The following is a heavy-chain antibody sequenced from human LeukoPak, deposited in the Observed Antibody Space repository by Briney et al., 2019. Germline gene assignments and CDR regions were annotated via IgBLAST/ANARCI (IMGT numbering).Heavy chain of an antibody. D-gene: IGHD2-15*01. CDR3: AKERYCSGGSCYGSLDY. J-gene: IGHJ4*02. CDR1: GFTFSSYG. CDR2: ISYDGSNK. V-gene: IGHV3-30*18. Sequence: GGSLRLSCAASGFTFSSYGMHWVRQAPGKGLEWVAVISYDGSNKYYADSVKGRFTISRDNSKNTLYLQMNSLRAEDTAVYYCAKERYCSGGSCYGSLDYWGQGTLVTVS.